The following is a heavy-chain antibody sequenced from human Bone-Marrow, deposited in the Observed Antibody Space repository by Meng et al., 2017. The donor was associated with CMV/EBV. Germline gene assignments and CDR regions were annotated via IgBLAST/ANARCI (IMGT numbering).Heavy chain of an antibody. D-gene: IGHD2-2*01. V-gene: IGHV3-43*01. CDR2: ISWDGGSR. Sequence: GGSLRLSCASSGFTFDDYTMHWVRQTPGKGLEWVSLISWDGGSRYYVDSVKGRFTISRDNNKNSLYLQMNSLRSEDSAFYYCAKQSFPLRYCSSTSCPSTYFDYWGQGTRVTVYS. J-gene: IGHJ4*02. CDR1: GFTFDDYT. CDR3: AKQSFPLRYCSSTSCPSTYFDY.